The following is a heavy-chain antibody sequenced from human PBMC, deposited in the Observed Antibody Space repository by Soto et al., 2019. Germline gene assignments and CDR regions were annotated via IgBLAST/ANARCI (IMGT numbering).Heavy chain of an antibody. J-gene: IGHJ5*02. D-gene: IGHD2-15*01. CDR2: IYYSGST. CDR3: ARDHRYCSGGSCYSRTTWFDP. Sequence: SATLSLTCTASGGSINSYYWIWIRQPPGKGLEWIGYIYYSGSTDYNPSLNSRVTISVDTSNNQFSLKLKSVTAADTAVYYCARDHRYCSGGSCYSRTTWFDPWGQGTLVTVSS. CDR1: GGSINSYY. V-gene: IGHV4-59*01.